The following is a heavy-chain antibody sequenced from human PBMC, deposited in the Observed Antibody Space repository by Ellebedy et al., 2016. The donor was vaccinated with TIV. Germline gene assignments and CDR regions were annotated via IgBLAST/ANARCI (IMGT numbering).Heavy chain of an antibody. Sequence: GESLKISCAASGFTFSPYAMSWVRQAPGKGLEWVAVISYDGSNRYYADSVKGRFTISRDNSKNTLYLQMNSLRAEDTAVYYCARGTGADYWGQGTLVTVSS. CDR2: ISYDGSNR. V-gene: IGHV3-30-3*01. CDR1: GFTFSPYA. D-gene: IGHD7-27*01. CDR3: ARGTGADY. J-gene: IGHJ4*02.